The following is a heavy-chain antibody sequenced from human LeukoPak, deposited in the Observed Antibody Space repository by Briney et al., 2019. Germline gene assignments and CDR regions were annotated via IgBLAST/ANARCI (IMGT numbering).Heavy chain of an antibody. CDR3: AKEYSGYDFDY. J-gene: IGHJ4*02. D-gene: IGHD5-12*01. V-gene: IGHV3-23*01. CDR1: GFTFRSYD. CDR2: TSGSGGNT. Sequence: PGGSLRLSCAASGFTFRSYDMSWVRQAPGKGLEWVAATSGSGGNTYYADSVKGRFTISRDNSKNTLYLQMNSLRAEDTAVYYCAKEYSGYDFDYWDQGTLVTVSS.